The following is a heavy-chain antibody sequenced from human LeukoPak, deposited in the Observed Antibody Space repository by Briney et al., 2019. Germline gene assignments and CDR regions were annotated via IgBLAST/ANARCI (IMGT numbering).Heavy chain of an antibody. CDR3: AREGLRNVHNPLGY. CDR1: GVSLSGFY. V-gene: IGHV4-34*01. D-gene: IGHD5-24*01. J-gene: IGHJ4*02. CDR2: IKESEKT. Sequence: TASETLSLTCGVYGVSLSGFYWSWIRQPPGKGLEWIGEIKESEKTNYNPSLKSRVTISIDTSKNQFSLKLSSVTAADTAVYYCAREGLRNVHNPLGYWGQGALVTVSS.